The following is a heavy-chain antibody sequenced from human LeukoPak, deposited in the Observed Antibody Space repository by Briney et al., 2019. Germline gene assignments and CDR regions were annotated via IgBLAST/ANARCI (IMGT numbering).Heavy chain of an antibody. CDR1: GGSFSGYY. CDR2: INHSGST. Sequence: PSETLSLTCAVYGGSFSGYYWSWIRQPPGKGLEWIGEINHSGSTNYNPSLKSRVTISVDTSKNQFSLKLSSVTAADTAVYYCAVAAAADDAFDIWGQGTMVTVSS. D-gene: IGHD6-13*01. CDR3: AVAAAADDAFDI. V-gene: IGHV4-34*01. J-gene: IGHJ3*02.